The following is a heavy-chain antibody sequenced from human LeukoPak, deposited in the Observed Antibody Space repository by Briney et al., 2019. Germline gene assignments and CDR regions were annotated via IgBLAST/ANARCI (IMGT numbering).Heavy chain of an antibody. CDR1: RFTPITNY. D-gene: IGHD5-18*01. V-gene: IGHV3-53*01. CDR2: IYNGGSGST. J-gene: IGHJ4*02. Sequence: TGGSLRLSSAPPRFTPITNYMSWVRPALGRGLGSVSGIYNGGSGSTRYADSVKGRFTISRDNDKNTLYLQMNSLRVEDTAVYYCAREGYSYGPGDYWGQGTLVTVSS. CDR3: AREGYSYGPGDY.